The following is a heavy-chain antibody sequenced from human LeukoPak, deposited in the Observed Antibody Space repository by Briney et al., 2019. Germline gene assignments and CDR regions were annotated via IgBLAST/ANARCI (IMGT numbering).Heavy chain of an antibody. V-gene: IGHV3-21*01. D-gene: IGHD5-18*01. CDR2: ISSSSYI. J-gene: IGHJ6*03. CDR1: GFTFSSYS. CDR3: AREGSSSWYDTAMVTGYYYYYMDV. Sequence: PGGSLRLSCAASGFTFSSYSMNWVRQAPGKGLEWVSSISSSSYIYYADSVKGRFTISRDNAKNSLYLQMNSLRAEDTAVYYCAREGSSSWYDTAMVTGYYYYYMDVWGKGTTVTVSS.